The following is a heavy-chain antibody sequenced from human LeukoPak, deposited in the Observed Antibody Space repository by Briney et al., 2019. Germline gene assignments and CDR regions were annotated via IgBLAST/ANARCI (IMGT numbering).Heavy chain of an antibody. J-gene: IGHJ4*02. V-gene: IGHV3-30-3*01. CDR1: GFTFSSYA. Sequence: PGGSLRLSCAASGFTFSSYAMHWVRQAPGKGLEWVAVISYDGSNKYYADSVKGRFTISRDNSKSTLYLQMNSLRAEDTAVYYCARAEDYDSSGYYAYWGQGTLVTVSS. D-gene: IGHD3-22*01. CDR3: ARAEDYDSSGYYAY. CDR2: ISYDGSNK.